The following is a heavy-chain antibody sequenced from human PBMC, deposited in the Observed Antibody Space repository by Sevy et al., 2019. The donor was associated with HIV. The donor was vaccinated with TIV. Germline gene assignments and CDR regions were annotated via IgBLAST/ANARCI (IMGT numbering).Heavy chain of an antibody. V-gene: IGHV1-2*02. CDR3: ARVLPYCSGGSCYSPYDAFDI. D-gene: IGHD2-15*01. CDR2: INPNSGST. CDR1: GYTFTGHY. J-gene: IGHJ3*02. Sequence: ASVKVSCKASGYTFTGHYMHWVREAPGQGLEWMGWINPNSGSTDYAQRFQGRVTLNRYTSISTAYLELRRLTFDDTAVYYCARVLPYCSGGSCYSPYDAFDIWGQGTMVTVSS.